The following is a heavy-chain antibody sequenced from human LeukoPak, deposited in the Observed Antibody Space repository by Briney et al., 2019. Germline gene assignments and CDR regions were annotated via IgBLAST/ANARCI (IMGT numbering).Heavy chain of an antibody. CDR1: GGSISSYY. CDR2: IYYSGST. J-gene: IGHJ4*02. Sequence: KPSETLSLTCTVSGGSISSYYWSWIRQPPGKGLEWIGYIYYSGSTNYNPSPKSRVTISVDTSKNQFSLKLSSVTAADTAVYYCARGEYYDSSSPLYYFDYWGQGTLVTVSS. CDR3: ARGEYYDSSSPLYYFDY. V-gene: IGHV4-59*01. D-gene: IGHD3-22*01.